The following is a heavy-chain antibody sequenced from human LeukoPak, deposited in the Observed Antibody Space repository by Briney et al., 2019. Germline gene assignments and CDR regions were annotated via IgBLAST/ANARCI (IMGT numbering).Heavy chain of an antibody. CDR2: IDPNSGET. CDR1: GYTFIGYF. Sequence: ASVKVSCKTSGYTFIGYFIHWVRQAPGQGLEWMGWIDPNSGETAYAKKFQGRVTLTRDTTTTTAYMESDSLRSDDTAVYFCARVRGGYCTGDRCYGDFFFDNWGQGTLVTVTS. J-gene: IGHJ4*02. CDR3: ARVRGGYCTGDRCYGDFFFDN. D-gene: IGHD2-15*01. V-gene: IGHV1-2*02.